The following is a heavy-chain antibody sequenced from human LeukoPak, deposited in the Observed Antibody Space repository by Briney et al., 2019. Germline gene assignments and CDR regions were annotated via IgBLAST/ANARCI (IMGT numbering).Heavy chain of an antibody. D-gene: IGHD6-13*01. CDR3: ARQGGYIAPLAL. CDR1: GGSISSYY. CDR2: ISYSGNT. J-gene: IGHJ4*02. Sequence: SETLSLTCTVSGGSISSYYWSWIRQPPGKGLEWIGYISYSGNTNYNPSLKSRVTISIDTSKNQFSLKLTSVTAADTAVYYCARQGGYIAPLALWGQGTLVTVSA. V-gene: IGHV4-59*08.